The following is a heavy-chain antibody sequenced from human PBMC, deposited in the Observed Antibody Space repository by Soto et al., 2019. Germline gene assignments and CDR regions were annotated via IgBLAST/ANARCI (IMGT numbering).Heavy chain of an antibody. Sequence: EVQRLESGGGLAQPGGSLRLSCAASAFTFSRYAMSWFRQAPGQGLEWVSAVSGSGDSTYYADSVKGRFTISRDNSKNTMYLQMNSLRAEDTAVYYCAKGRASDCPGCTQDYWGQGTLVTVSS. J-gene: IGHJ4*02. D-gene: IGHD2-21*02. V-gene: IGHV3-23*01. CDR1: AFTFSRYA. CDR3: AKGRASDCPGCTQDY. CDR2: VSGSGDST.